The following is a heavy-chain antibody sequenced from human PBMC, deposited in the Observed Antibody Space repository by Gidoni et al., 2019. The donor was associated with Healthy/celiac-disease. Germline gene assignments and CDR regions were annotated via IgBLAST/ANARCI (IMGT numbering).Heavy chain of an antibody. CDR3: ARDYGDSGGY. V-gene: IGHV3-21*01. J-gene: IGHJ4*02. CDR2: ISSSSSYI. D-gene: IGHD4-17*01. Sequence: WVRQAPGKGLEWVSSISSSSSYIYYADSVKGRFTISRDNAKNSLYLQMNSLRAEDTAVYYCARDYGDSGGYWGQGTLVTVSS.